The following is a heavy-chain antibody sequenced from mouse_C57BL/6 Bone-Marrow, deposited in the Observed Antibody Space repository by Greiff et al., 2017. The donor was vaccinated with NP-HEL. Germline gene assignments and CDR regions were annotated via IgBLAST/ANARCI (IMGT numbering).Heavy chain of an antibody. CDR3: ARCGFRMDY. J-gene: IGHJ4*01. CDR2: INPNNGGT. V-gene: IGHV1-26*01. Sequence: EVQLQQSGPELVKPGASVKISCKASGYTFTDYYMNWVKQSHGKSLEWIGDINPNNGGTSYNQKFKGKATLTVDKSSSTAYMELRSLTSEDSAVYYCARCGFRMDYWGQGTSVTVSS. CDR1: GYTFTDYY. D-gene: IGHD1-1*02.